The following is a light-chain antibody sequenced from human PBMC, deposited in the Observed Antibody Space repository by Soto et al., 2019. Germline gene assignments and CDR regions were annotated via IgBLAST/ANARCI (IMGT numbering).Light chain of an antibody. V-gene: IGKV3-11*01. CDR1: LSVTN. CDR3: QRFSSWLRT. Sequence: EIVLTQSPATLYLSPGERATLSCRASLSVTNLAWYQHKPGQDPRLLIEHASSRATGIEAMFSGSLSGTDFSLTISSLGPEAFAVYYCQRFSSWLRTFGGGTKVEIK. CDR2: HAS. J-gene: IGKJ4*01.